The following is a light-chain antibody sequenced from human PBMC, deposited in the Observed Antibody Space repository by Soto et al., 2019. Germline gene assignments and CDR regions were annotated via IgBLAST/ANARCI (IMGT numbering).Light chain of an antibody. J-gene: IGKJ1*01. CDR3: QQRSNWPWT. CDR2: DAS. Sequence: EIVLTQSPATLSLSPGERATLSCRASQNVRTFLDWYQQKPGQAPRLLIYDASNRATGIPARFSGSGSGTDFTLTISSLEPEDFAVYYCQQRSNWPWTFGQGTKVDIK. CDR1: QNVRTF. V-gene: IGKV3-11*01.